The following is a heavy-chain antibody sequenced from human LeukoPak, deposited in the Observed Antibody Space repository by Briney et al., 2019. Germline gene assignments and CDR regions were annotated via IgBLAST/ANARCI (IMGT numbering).Heavy chain of an antibody. CDR1: GFTFSSYA. CDR3: AKYQGSSRVDAFDI. V-gene: IGHV3-23*01. CDR2: ISGSGVST. Sequence: QPGGSLRLSCAASGFTFSSYAMSWVRQAPGKGLEWVSAISGSGVSTYYADSVKGRFTISRDNSKSTLYLQMDSLGADDAAVYYCAKYQGSSRVDAFDIWGHGTMVTVSS. D-gene: IGHD2-15*01. J-gene: IGHJ3*02.